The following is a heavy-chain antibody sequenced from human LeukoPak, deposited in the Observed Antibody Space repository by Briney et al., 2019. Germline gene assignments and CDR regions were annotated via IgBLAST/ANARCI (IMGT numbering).Heavy chain of an antibody. V-gene: IGHV3-23*01. CDR2: ISTSGADT. Sequence: PGGSLRLSCAASGFTFSNYDMIWVRQAPGQGLEWVSKISTSGADTVYAESVRGRFTISRDNSKNTLDLQMNSLRVEDSAVYYCAKDLQPAAGMFPPRGNFDYWGQGTLVTVSS. CDR1: GFTFSNYD. D-gene: IGHD6-13*01. CDR3: AKDLQPAAGMFPPRGNFDY. J-gene: IGHJ4*02.